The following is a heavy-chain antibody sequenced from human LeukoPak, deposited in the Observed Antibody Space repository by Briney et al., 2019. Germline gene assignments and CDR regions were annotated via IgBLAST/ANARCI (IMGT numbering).Heavy chain of an antibody. CDR3: ARDVHYYDSSGYYFEGWATWAFDI. J-gene: IGHJ3*02. CDR1: GYTFTSYG. Sequence: ASVKVSCKASGYTFTSYGISWVRQAPGQGLEWMGWISAYNGNTNYAQKLQGRVTMTTDTSTSTAYMELRSLRSDDTAVYYCARDVHYYDSSGYYFEGWATWAFDIWGQGTMVTVSS. V-gene: IGHV1-18*01. D-gene: IGHD3-22*01. CDR2: ISAYNGNT.